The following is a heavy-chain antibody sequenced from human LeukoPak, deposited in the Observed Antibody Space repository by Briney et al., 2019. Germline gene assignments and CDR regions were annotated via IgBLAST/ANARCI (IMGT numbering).Heavy chain of an antibody. J-gene: IGHJ4*02. CDR2: IVVGSGNT. D-gene: IGHD3-22*01. CDR1: GFTFTSSA. V-gene: IGHV1-58*01. Sequence: SVKVSCKASGFTFTSSAVQWVRQARGQRLEWIGWIVVGSGNTNYAQKFQERVTITRDMSTSTAYMELSSLRSEDTAVYYCAALARYYDSSGYYDYWGQGTLVTVFS. CDR3: AALARYYDSSGYYDY.